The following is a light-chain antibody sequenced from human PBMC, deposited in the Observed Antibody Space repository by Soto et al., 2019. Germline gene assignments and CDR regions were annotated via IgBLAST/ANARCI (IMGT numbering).Light chain of an antibody. Sequence: QSALAQPASVSGSPGQSITISCTGTSSDVGGYKYVSWHQLHPGKAPKLIIYEVSNRPSGISNRFSGSKSGNTASLTISGLQAEDDADYYCSSYSRSTAYVFGTGTKVTVL. CDR2: EVS. CDR1: SSDVGGYKY. CDR3: SSYSRSTAYV. J-gene: IGLJ1*01. V-gene: IGLV2-14*01.